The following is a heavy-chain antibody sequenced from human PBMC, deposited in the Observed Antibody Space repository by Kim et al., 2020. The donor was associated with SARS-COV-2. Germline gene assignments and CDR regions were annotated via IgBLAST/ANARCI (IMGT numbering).Heavy chain of an antibody. D-gene: IGHD2-2*02. CDR1: GYTFTSYY. V-gene: IGHV1-46*01. Sequence: ASVKVSCKASGYTFTSYYMHWVRQAPGQGLEWMGIINPSGGSTSYAQKFQGRVTMTRDTSTSTVYMELSSLRSEDTAVYYCARGYCSSTSCYISLDAFDIWGQGTMVTVSS. CDR3: ARGYCSSTSCYISLDAFDI. CDR2: INPSGGST. J-gene: IGHJ3*02.